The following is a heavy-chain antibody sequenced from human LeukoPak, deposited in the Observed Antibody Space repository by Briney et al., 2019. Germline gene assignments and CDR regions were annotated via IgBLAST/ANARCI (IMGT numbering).Heavy chain of an antibody. V-gene: IGHV4-59*02. CDR1: GGSVSSYY. CDR3: AAKAWGSGAFDM. CDR2: ISNSGST. J-gene: IGHJ3*02. Sequence: SETLSLTCAVSGGSVSSYYWNWIRQPPGKGLEWIGYISNSGSTSYNPSLKSRVTISVDTSKNQFSLKLNSVTAADTAVYYCAAKAWGSGAFDMWGQGTMVTVSS. D-gene: IGHD7-27*01.